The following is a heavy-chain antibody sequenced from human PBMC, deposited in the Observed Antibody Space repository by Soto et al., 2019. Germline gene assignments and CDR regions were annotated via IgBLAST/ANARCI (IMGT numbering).Heavy chain of an antibody. CDR2: INVGNGNT. CDR3: ARERWGSGSRWFDP. D-gene: IGHD6-19*01. Sequence: GASVKVSCKASGYTFTSYSMHWVRQAPGQRLEWMGWINVGNGNTKYSQKLQGRVTITTDTSASTAYMELSSLTSEDTAVYYCARERWGSGSRWFDPWGQGTLVTVSS. CDR1: GYTFTSYS. J-gene: IGHJ5*02. V-gene: IGHV1-3*01.